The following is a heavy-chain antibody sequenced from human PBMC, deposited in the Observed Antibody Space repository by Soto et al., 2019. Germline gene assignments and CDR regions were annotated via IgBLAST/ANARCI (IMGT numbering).Heavy chain of an antibody. CDR2: ISVNNGNT. V-gene: IGHV1-18*04. CDR1: GYSYTSYG. J-gene: IGHJ3*02. D-gene: IGHD3-10*01. Sequence: QVQLVQSGSEVGKPGASVKVSCKSSGYSYTSYGISWVRQAPGQGLEWMGWISVNNGNTNYAQSLQGRVTMTTDTSTSTAYMELRRLTSADTAIYYCARGGAFDIWGQGTLVTVS. CDR3: ARGGAFDI.